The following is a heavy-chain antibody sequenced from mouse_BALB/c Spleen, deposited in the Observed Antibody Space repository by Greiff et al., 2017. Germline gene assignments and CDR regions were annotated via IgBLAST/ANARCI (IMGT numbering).Heavy chain of an antibody. CDR1: GYTFTSYW. CDR3: ARDYSYFDY. CDR2: IYPGDGDT. Sequence: VKLQESGAELARPGASVKLSCKASGYTFTSYWMQWVKQRPGQGLEWIGAIYPGDGDTRYTQKFKGKATLTADKSSSTAYMQLSSLASEDSAVYYCARDYSYFDYWGQGTTLTVSS. D-gene: IGHD1-1*01. V-gene: IGHV1-87*01. J-gene: IGHJ2*01.